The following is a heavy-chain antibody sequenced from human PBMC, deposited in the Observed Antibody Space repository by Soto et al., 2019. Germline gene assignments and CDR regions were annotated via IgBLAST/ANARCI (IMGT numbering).Heavy chain of an antibody. Sequence: LRLSCAASGFTFSSYGMHWVRQAPGKGLEWVAVISYDGSNKYYADSVKGRFTISRDNSKNTLYLQMNSLRAEDTAVYYCAKDLSSGWYDYWGQGTLVTVSS. V-gene: IGHV3-30*18. CDR2: ISYDGSNK. D-gene: IGHD6-19*01. J-gene: IGHJ4*02. CDR1: GFTFSSYG. CDR3: AKDLSSGWYDY.